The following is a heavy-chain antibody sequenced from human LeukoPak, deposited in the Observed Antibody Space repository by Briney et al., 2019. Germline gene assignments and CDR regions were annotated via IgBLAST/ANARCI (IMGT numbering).Heavy chain of an antibody. CDR3: ARVHYYDSSGYYSPYYYYMDV. CDR2: INWNGGST. V-gene: IGHV3-20*04. D-gene: IGHD3-22*01. Sequence: GGSLRLSCAASGFTFDDYGMSWVRQAPGKGLEWVSGINWNGGSTGYADSVKGRFTISRDNAKNSLYLQMNSLRAEDTALYYCARVHYYDSSGYYSPYYYYMDVWGKGTTVTVSS. CDR1: GFTFDDYG. J-gene: IGHJ6*03.